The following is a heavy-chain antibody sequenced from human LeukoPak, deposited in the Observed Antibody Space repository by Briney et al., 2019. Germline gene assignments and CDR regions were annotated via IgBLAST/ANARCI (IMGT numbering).Heavy chain of an antibody. CDR3: AKDRSNSGYEPVDY. J-gene: IGHJ4*02. CDR2: ISGSGGST. Sequence: SGGSLRLSCAASGFTFSTYAMSWVRQAPGKGLEWVSGISGSGGSTYYADSVKGRFTISRDNSKNTLYLQMNSLRAEDTAVYYWAKDRSNSGYEPVDYWGQGTLVTVSS. V-gene: IGHV3-23*01. CDR1: GFTFSTYA. D-gene: IGHD5-12*01.